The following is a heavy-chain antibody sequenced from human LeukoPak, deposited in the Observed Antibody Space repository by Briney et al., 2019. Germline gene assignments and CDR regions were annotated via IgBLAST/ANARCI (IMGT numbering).Heavy chain of an antibody. CDR1: GFTFSSYG. Sequence: PGGSLRLSCAASGFTFSSYGMHWVRQAPGKGLEWVAFIRYDGSNKYYADSVKGRLTISRDNSKNTLYLQMNSLRAEDTAVYYCAKEGIAAAGDFDYWGQGTLVTVSS. J-gene: IGHJ4*02. V-gene: IGHV3-30*02. CDR3: AKEGIAAAGDFDY. CDR2: IRYDGSNK. D-gene: IGHD6-13*01.